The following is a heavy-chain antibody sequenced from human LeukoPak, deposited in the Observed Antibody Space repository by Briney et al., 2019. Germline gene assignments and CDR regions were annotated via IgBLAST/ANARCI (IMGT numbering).Heavy chain of an antibody. V-gene: IGHV3-23*01. CDR1: GFTFSSYW. CDR2: ISDNGGIT. Sequence: GGSLRLSCAASGFTFSSYWMSWVRQAPGKGLEWVSAISDNGGITVYADSVKGRFTISRDKSKNTVHLQMNSLRVEDTAVYYCARRIPAGGRDFDYWGQGTLVTVSS. CDR3: ARRIPAGGRDFDY. J-gene: IGHJ4*02. D-gene: IGHD6-13*01.